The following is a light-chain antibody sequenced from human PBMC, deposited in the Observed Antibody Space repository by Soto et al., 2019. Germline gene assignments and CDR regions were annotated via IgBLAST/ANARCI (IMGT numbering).Light chain of an antibody. Sequence: EIVMTQSPASLSVSPGERATLSCRASQNVNSNLAWYQQKPGQAPRLLMYGISRRATGIPDRFSGSGSGTDFTLTITRLEPEDFAVYYCQQYVTSSPRTFGQGTKVDI. CDR1: QNVNSN. J-gene: IGKJ1*01. CDR2: GIS. V-gene: IGKV3-20*01. CDR3: QQYVTSSPRT.